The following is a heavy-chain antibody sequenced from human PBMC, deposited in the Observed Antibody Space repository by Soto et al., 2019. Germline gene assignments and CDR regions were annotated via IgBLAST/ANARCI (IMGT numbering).Heavy chain of an antibody. CDR3: ARVTMVRGSIGYYFDY. CDR2: ISSSSSYT. V-gene: IGHV3-11*06. J-gene: IGHJ4*02. CDR1: GFTFSDYY. D-gene: IGHD3-10*01. Sequence: QVQLVESGGGLVKPGGSLRLSCAASGFTFSDYYMSWIRQAPGKGLERVSYISSSSSYTNYADSVKGRFTISRDNAKNSLYLQMNSLRAEDTAVYYCARVTMVRGSIGYYFDYWGQGTLVTVSS.